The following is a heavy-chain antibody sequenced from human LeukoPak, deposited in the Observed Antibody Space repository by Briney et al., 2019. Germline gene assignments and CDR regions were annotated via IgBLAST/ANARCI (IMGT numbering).Heavy chain of an antibody. V-gene: IGHV4-59*11. J-gene: IGHJ4*02. D-gene: IGHD3-22*01. CDR1: GGSISSHY. CDR3: ARIRDSSGYPYDY. Sequence: SETLSLTCTVAGGSISSHYWSWIREPPGKGLEWIGYISYSGSTIYNPSLRRRVTISADTSKNQFSLRLSSVTAADTAVYYCARIRDSSGYPYDYWGQGTLVTVSS. CDR2: ISYSGST.